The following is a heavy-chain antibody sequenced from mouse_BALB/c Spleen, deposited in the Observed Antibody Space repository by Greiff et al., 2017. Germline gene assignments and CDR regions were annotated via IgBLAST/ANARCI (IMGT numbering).Heavy chain of an antibody. D-gene: IGHD1-2*01. Sequence: EVHLVESGGGLVKPGGSLKLSCAASGFTFSDYYMYWVRQTPEKRLEWVATISDGGSYTYYPDSVKGRFTISRDNAKNNLYLQMSSLKSEDTAMYYCARNYYGPFDYWGQGTTLTVSS. CDR3: ARNYYGPFDY. CDR2: ISDGGSYT. CDR1: GFTFSDYY. V-gene: IGHV5-4*02. J-gene: IGHJ2*01.